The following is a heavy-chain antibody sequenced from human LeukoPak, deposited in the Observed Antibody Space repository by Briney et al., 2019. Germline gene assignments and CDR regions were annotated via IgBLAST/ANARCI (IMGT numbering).Heavy chain of an antibody. J-gene: IGHJ6*02. V-gene: IGHV3-30*18. D-gene: IGHD3-10*01. CDR3: AKDLITMVRGSAMDV. Sequence: SRGSLRLSCAASGFTFSNYGMHWVRQAPGKGLEWVALLVYDGFYKYYADSVKGRFTISRDDSRNTLYLQLSSLRAEDTAVYYCAKDLITMVRGSAMDVWGQGTTVTVSS. CDR2: LVYDGFYK. CDR1: GFTFSNYG.